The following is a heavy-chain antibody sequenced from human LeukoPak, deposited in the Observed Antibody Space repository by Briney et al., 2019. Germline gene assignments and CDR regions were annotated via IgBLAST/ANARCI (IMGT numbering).Heavy chain of an antibody. CDR1: GFTFSRYA. Sequence: GGSLRLSCAASGFTFSRYAMSWVRQAPGKGLEWVSVISNSGDNTYYADSVKGRFTIPRDNSKNTLWLQMNGLRAEDTAVYHCAKGNWNKLEVFDYWGQGTLVTVSS. CDR2: ISNSGDNT. J-gene: IGHJ4*02. V-gene: IGHV3-23*01. D-gene: IGHD1/OR15-1a*01. CDR3: AKGNWNKLEVFDY.